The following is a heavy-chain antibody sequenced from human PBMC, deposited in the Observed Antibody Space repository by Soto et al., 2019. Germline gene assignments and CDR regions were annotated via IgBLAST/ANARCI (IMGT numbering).Heavy chain of an antibody. J-gene: IGHJ3*01. CDR1: GGSISSSY. V-gene: IGHV4-59*01. Sequence: SETLSLTCTVSGGSISSSYWSWIRQSPGKGLEWIAYIYYSGTTNYNPSLERRVTISIDTSKNQFSLRLTSVTAADTAVYYCARSVVHQWLVHDAFDVWGRGTLVTVS. D-gene: IGHD6-19*01. CDR3: ARSVVHQWLVHDAFDV. CDR2: IYYSGTT.